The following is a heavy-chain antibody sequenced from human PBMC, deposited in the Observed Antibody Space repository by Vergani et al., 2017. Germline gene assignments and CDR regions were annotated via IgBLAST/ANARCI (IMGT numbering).Heavy chain of an antibody. Sequence: QVQLVQSGAEVKKPGASVRVSCKGYGYFFSGYFMHWVRQAPEQGLEWVGVISPDGFSTFYAQKFQGRVTITRDTSTSTVYVEVTSLRSDDTAVYYCAREPPLTGFFDYWGQGTLVTVSS. D-gene: IGHD3-9*01. V-gene: IGHV1-46*03. J-gene: IGHJ4*02. CDR1: GYFFSGYF. CDR3: AREPPLTGFFDY. CDR2: ISPDGFST.